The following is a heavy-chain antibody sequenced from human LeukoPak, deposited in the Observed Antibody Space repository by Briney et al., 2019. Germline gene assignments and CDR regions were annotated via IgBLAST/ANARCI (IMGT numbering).Heavy chain of an antibody. Sequence: PGGSLRLSCAASGFTFSSIAMSWVRQAPDKGLEWVSTISGSGGGTYYADSVKGRFTISRDDSKNTLYLQINSLRADDTAVYYCAKDLGRCRNNFFDYWGQGNLVTVSS. CDR1: GFTFSSIA. J-gene: IGHJ4*02. CDR3: AKDLGRCRNNFFDY. D-gene: IGHD1-26*01. V-gene: IGHV3-23*01. CDR2: ISGSGGGT.